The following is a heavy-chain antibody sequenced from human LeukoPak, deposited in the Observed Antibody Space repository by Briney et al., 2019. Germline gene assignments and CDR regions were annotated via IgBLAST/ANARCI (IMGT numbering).Heavy chain of an antibody. CDR2: ISYDGNLQ. Sequence: GRSLRLSCAASGFIFSSHAMHWVRQAPGKGLEWVAVISYDGNLQYYADSVKGRFIISRDNSKNTLYLQMNSPRTEDTAVYYCARADPVRPSRYYGLDVWGQGTTVTVSS. CDR1: GFIFSSHA. J-gene: IGHJ6*02. V-gene: IGHV3-30*04. D-gene: IGHD2-2*01. CDR3: ARADPVRPSRYYGLDV.